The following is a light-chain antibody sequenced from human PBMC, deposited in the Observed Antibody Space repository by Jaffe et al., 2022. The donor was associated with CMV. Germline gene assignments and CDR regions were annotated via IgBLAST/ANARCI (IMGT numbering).Light chain of an antibody. Sequence: QSVLTQPPSASGTPGQRVTISCSGSSSNIGSNNVNWYQQFPGTAPKPLISGNNQRPSGVPDRFSGSKSGTSASLAISGLQSEDEADYYCAAWDDSLSGRLFGGGTKLTVL. CDR1: SSNIGSNN. CDR2: GNN. V-gene: IGLV1-44*01. J-gene: IGLJ2*01. CDR3: AAWDDSLSGRL.